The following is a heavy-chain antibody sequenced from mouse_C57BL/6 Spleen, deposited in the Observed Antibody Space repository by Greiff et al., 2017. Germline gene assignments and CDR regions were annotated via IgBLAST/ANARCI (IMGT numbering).Heavy chain of an antibody. D-gene: IGHD1-1*01. Sequence: QVQLKQSGAELVKPGASVKLSCKASGYTFTEYPIHWVKQRSGQGLEWIGWFYPGSGRITYNEKFKDKATLTADKSSSTVYMELSRWTSEDSAVYFGARHGDYYGGSAWCDYWGQGTTLTVSS. CDR3: ARHGDYYGGSAWCDY. J-gene: IGHJ2*01. CDR1: GYTFTEYP. V-gene: IGHV1-62-2*01. CDR2: FYPGSGRI.